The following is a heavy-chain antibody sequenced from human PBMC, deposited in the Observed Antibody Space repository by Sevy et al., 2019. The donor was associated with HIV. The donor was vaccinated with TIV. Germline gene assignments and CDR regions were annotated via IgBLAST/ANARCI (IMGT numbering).Heavy chain of an antibody. CDR1: GFTFSSYS. CDR2: ISSSSSYI. CDR3: ARVGFTMVQGVHGDFDY. D-gene: IGHD3-10*01. V-gene: IGHV3-21*01. Sequence: GGSLRLSCAASGFTFSSYSMNWVRQAPGKGLEWVSSISSSSSYIYYADSVKGRFTISRDNAKNSLYLQMNSLRAEDTAVYYCARVGFTMVQGVHGDFDYWGQGTLVTVSS. J-gene: IGHJ4*02.